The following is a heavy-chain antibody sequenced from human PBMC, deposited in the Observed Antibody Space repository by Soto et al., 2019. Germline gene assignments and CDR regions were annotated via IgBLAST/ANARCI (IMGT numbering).Heavy chain of an antibody. J-gene: IGHJ5*02. CDR1: GFTFGDSY. Sequence: GGSLRLSCAGSGFTFGDSYRSWIRQAPGKGLEWLSYISPGSRYPAYADSVKGRFTISRDNAKRSLYLQMMRLTAEDTAIYYCGRGGGGGLFDPWGQGTMVTVSS. CDR2: ISPGSRYP. V-gene: IGHV3-11*06. D-gene: IGHD2-15*01. CDR3: GRGGGGGLFDP.